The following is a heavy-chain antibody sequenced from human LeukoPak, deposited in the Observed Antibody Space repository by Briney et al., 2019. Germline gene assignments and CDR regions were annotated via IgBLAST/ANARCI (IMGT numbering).Heavy chain of an antibody. CDR1: GGSISSYY. D-gene: IGHD3-22*01. CDR3: ARTPHYYDSKGAFDI. J-gene: IGHJ3*02. Sequence: SETLSLTCTVSGGSISSYYWSWIRQPAGKGLEWIGRIYTSGSTNYNPSLKSRVTMSVNTSKNQFSLKLSSVTAADTAVYYCARTPHYYDSKGAFDIWGQGTMVTVSS. V-gene: IGHV4-4*07. CDR2: IYTSGST.